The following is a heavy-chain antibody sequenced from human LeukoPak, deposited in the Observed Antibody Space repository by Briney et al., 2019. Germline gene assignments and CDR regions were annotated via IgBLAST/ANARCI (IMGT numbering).Heavy chain of an antibody. D-gene: IGHD2-21*02. CDR2: ISSSSSYI. Sequence: GGSLRLSCAASGFTFSTYSMNWVRQAPGQGLECVSSISSSSSYIYYADSVKGRFTISGDNAKNSLYMQMNSLRAEDTAVYYCARVEYCGGDCYRPLDYWGQGTLVTVSS. V-gene: IGHV3-21*01. CDR3: ARVEYCGGDCYRPLDY. CDR1: GFTFSTYS. J-gene: IGHJ4*02.